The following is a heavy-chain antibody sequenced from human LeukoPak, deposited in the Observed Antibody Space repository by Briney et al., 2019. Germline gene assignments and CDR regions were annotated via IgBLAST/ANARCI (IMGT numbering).Heavy chain of an antibody. CDR3: ARDVTPATL. CDR1: GGSISINY. J-gene: IGHJ4*02. Sequence: SETLSLTCTVSGGSISINYWSWIRQPPGKGLEWIGYIRSSGSTHYKPSLQSRVTISMDTSKKQFSLQLSSVTAADTAVYYCARDVTPATLWGQGTQVTVP. V-gene: IGHV4-59*01. CDR2: IRSSGST. D-gene: IGHD3-16*01.